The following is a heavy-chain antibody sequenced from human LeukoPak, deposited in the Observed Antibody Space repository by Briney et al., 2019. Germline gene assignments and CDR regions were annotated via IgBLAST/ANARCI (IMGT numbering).Heavy chain of an antibody. D-gene: IGHD2-2*01. CDR2: ISAYNGNT. CDR3: ARVLAYCSSTSCHDY. V-gene: IGHV1-18*01. J-gene: IGHJ4*02. CDR1: GYTFTNYG. Sequence: ASVKVSCKASGYTFTNYGVSWVRQAPGQGLEWMGWISAYNGNTDYAQKFQGRVTITTDTSTSTAYMELRSLRSDDTAVYYCARVLAYCSSTSCHDYWGQGTLVTVYS.